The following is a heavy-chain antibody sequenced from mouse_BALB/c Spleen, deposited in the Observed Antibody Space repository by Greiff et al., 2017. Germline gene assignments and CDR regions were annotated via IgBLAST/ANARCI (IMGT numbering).Heavy chain of an antibody. D-gene: IGHD2-3*01. J-gene: IGHJ4*01. CDR1: GFSLTGYG. Sequence: VMLVESGPGLVAPSQSLSITCTVSGFSLTGYGVNWVRQPPGKGLEWLGMIWGDGSTDYNSALKSRLSISKDNSKSQVFLKMNSLQTDDTARYYCAREDGYYDYYAMDYWGQGTSVTVSS. CDR2: IWGDGST. V-gene: IGHV2-6-7*01. CDR3: AREDGYYDYYAMDY.